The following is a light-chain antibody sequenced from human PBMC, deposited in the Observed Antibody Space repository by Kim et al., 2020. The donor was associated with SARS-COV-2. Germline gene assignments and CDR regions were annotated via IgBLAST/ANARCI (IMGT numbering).Light chain of an antibody. CDR3: QQYNNWWT. CDR2: DAA. CDR1: ESVRSD. J-gene: IGKJ1*01. Sequence: SVSPGERATLSCRASESVRSDLAWYQHKPGQAPRLLIYDAATRAAGIPARFSGSGSGTDFTLTISSLQSEDFAVYYCQQYNNWWTFGQGTKVDIK. V-gene: IGKV3-15*01.